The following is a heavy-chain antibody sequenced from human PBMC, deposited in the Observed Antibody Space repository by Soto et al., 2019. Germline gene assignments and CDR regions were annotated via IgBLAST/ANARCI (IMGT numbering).Heavy chain of an antibody. J-gene: IGHJ3*02. D-gene: IGHD3-16*02. CDR1: GFTVSSNY. CDR3: ARASSLYENDAFDI. V-gene: IGHV3-53*04. Sequence: GGSLILSCAASGFTVSSNYMSWVRQAPGKGLEWVSVIYSGGSTYYADSVKGRFTISRHNSKNTLYLQMNSLRAEDTAVYYCARASSLYENDAFDIWGQGTMVTVSS. CDR2: IYSGGST.